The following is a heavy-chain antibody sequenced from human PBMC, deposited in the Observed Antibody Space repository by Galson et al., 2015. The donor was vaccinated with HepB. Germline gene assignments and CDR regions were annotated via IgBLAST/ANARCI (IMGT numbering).Heavy chain of an antibody. CDR2: IDGDDDK. D-gene: IGHD6-19*01. Sequence: PALVKPPQTLTLTCTFSGFSLNTHLMPVSWIRQPPGKALEWLALIDGDDDKYYRKSLKTRLTVSRDTSKNQVVLAMTDVDPVDTATYYCARRLGSSGLYGTDFNFYYMDVWGKGTTVTVSS. J-gene: IGHJ6*03. CDR3: ARRLGSSGLYGTDFNFYYMDV. V-gene: IGHV2-70*01. CDR1: GFSLNTHLMP.